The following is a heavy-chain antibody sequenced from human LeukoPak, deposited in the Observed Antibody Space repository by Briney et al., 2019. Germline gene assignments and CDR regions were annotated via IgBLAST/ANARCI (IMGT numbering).Heavy chain of an antibody. CDR1: SGSMNTYY. J-gene: IGHJ4*02. D-gene: IGHD5-24*01. CDR2: IYYSGST. Sequence: SETLSLTCTVSSGSMNTYYWSWIRQPPGKGLEWIGYIYYSGSTNYNPSLRSRVTISIDTSKNQFSLKLSSVTAADTAVYYCARGWLQLGFWGQGTLVTVSS. V-gene: IGHV4-59*01. CDR3: ARGWLQLGF.